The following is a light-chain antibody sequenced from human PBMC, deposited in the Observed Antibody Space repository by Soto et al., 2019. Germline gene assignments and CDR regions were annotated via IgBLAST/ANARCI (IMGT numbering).Light chain of an antibody. CDR3: QQYGSSPLS. Sequence: EIVLTQSPGTLSLSPGERATLSCRASQSVSSSYLAWYQVKPGQAPRLLIYGASSMATGIPDRFSGSESGTDFTLTISGLESEDFAVYYCQQYGSSPLSFGGGTKVEIK. CDR2: GAS. V-gene: IGKV3-20*01. CDR1: QSVSSSY. J-gene: IGKJ4*01.